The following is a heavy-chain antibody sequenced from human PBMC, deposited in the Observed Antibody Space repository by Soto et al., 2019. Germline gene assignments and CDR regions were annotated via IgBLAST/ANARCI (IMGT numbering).Heavy chain of an antibody. J-gene: IGHJ4*02. D-gene: IGHD5-12*01. CDR1: GGNFRSDT. CDR2: VIPRLEIA. Sequence: QVRMVQSGAEAKKPGSSVNVSCKGSGGNFRSDTVTWVRQAPGQELEWMGRVIPRLEIADNVQKFQGRLTITADKSTATAYMELSSLTSEDTAVYYCARNSPSGSTFSGYDAIDYWGQGALVTVSS. V-gene: IGHV1-69*02. CDR3: ARNSPSGSTFSGYDAIDY.